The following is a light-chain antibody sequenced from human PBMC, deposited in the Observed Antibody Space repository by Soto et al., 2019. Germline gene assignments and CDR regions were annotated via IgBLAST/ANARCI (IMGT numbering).Light chain of an antibody. J-gene: IGKJ1*01. Sequence: EIPMTQSPATLSVSPGGRAALSCRASQSVSSNLAWYQQKPGQAPRLLIYHASTRATAVPARFSDSGSGTEFTLTISSLQSEDFAVYYCQQYNNWPWTFGQGTKVDIK. CDR3: QQYNNWPWT. CDR2: HAS. CDR1: QSVSSN. V-gene: IGKV3-15*01.